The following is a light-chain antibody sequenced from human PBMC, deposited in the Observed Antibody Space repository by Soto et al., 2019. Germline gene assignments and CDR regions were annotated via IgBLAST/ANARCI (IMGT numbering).Light chain of an antibody. CDR1: SSDVGGYNY. CDR3: SSYTRRSTLVG. V-gene: IGLV2-14*01. J-gene: IGLJ1*01. Sequence: QSALTQPASVSGSPGQSITISCTGTSSDVGGYNYVSWYQQHPGKAPKLMIYDVSNRPSGVSNGFSGSKSGNTASLTISGLQAEDEADYYCSSYTRRSTLVGFRTGTKLTLL. CDR2: DVS.